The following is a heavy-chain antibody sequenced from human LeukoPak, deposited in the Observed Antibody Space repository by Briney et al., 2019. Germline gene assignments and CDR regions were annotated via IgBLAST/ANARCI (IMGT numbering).Heavy chain of an antibody. CDR2: ISYDGSNK. Sequence: QPGRSLRLSCAASGFTFSSYGMHWVRQAPGKGLEWVAVISYDGSNKYYADSVKGRFTISRDNSKNTLYLQMNSLRAEDTAVYYCAKDPYYYDSSGYYPYWGQGTLVTVSS. D-gene: IGHD3-22*01. CDR3: AKDPYYYDSSGYYPY. J-gene: IGHJ4*02. V-gene: IGHV3-30*18. CDR1: GFTFSSYG.